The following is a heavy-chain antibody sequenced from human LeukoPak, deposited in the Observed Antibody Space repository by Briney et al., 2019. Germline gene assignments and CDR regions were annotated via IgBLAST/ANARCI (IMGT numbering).Heavy chain of an antibody. CDR3: ARQQLITLGQFDY. J-gene: IGHJ4*02. V-gene: IGHV4-59*08. CDR1: GGSISSYY. CDR2: IYYSGST. D-gene: IGHD7-27*01. Sequence: PSETLPLTCTVSGGSISSYYWSWIRQPPGKGLEWIGYIYYSGSTNYNPSLKSRVTISVDTSKNQFSLKLSSVTAADTAVYYCARQQLITLGQFDYWGQGTLVTVSS.